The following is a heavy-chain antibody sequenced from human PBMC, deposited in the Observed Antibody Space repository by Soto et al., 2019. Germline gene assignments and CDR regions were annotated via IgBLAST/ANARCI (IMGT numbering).Heavy chain of an antibody. V-gene: IGHV4-31*03. J-gene: IGHJ6*02. CDR3: ARDRIRGASYYYYGMDV. CDR1: GGSICSGGYY. CDR2: IYYSGST. D-gene: IGHD1-26*01. Sequence: PSETLSLTCTVSGGSICSGGYYWSWIRQHPGKGLEWIGYIYYSGSTYYNPSLKSRVTISVDTSKNQFSLKLSSVTAADTAVYYCARDRIRGASYYYYGMDVWGQGTTVTVSS.